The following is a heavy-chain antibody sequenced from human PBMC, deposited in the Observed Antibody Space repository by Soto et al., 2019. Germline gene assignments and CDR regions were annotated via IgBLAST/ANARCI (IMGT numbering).Heavy chain of an antibody. CDR2: IYYSGST. J-gene: IGHJ5*02. Sequence: SETLSLTCFVSAGSVSSDTYYWSWIRQPPGKGLEWIGYIYYSGSTNYNPSLKSRVTMSVDTSKNSFSLKLSSVTAADTAVYYCARGDQFGWFDPWGQGTLVTVSS. CDR3: ARGDQFGWFDP. D-gene: IGHD3-16*01. V-gene: IGHV4-61*01. CDR1: AGSVSSDTYY.